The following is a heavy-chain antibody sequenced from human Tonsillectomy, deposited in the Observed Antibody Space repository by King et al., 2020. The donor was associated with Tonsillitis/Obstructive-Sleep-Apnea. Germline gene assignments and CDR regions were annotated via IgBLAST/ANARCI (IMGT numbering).Heavy chain of an antibody. J-gene: IGHJ4*02. Sequence: VQLVESGGGVVQPGRSLRLSCAASGFLFSSFGVHWVRQSPGKGREGVGTIWDGGSNKYYGYSVKGRFTISRENAKNRLYLQMNGLRAEDTAIYYCARDGVPGFGPQAVDNWGQGTLVTVSS. CDR2: IWDGGSNK. V-gene: IGHV3-33*01. CDR1: GFLFSSFG. D-gene: IGHD3/OR15-3a*01. CDR3: ARDGVPGFGPQAVDN.